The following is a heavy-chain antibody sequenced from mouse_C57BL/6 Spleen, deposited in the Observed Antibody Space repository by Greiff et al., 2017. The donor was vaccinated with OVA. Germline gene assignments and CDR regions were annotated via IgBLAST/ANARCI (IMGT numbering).Heavy chain of an antibody. CDR3: APYGSSYGYFDY. D-gene: IGHD1-1*01. Sequence: VQLQQPGAELVKPGASVKLSCKASGYTFTSYWMQWVKQRPGQGLEWIGEIDPSDSYTNYNQKFKGKATLTVDTSSSTAYMQLSSLTSEDSAVYYCAPYGSSYGYFDYWGQGTTLTVSS. J-gene: IGHJ2*01. CDR1: GYTFTSYW. V-gene: IGHV1-50*01. CDR2: IDPSDSYT.